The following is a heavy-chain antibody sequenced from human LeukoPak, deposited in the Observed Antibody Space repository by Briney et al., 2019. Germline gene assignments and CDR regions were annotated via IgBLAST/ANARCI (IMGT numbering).Heavy chain of an antibody. D-gene: IGHD2-15*01. CDR3: ARVSIRYCSGGTCYVNWFDP. J-gene: IGHJ5*02. Sequence: GGSLRLSCAASGFIFSTYWMSWVRQAPGKGLEWVANIKQDGTEKLYVDSVKGRFTISRDNAKNSLYLQMNSLRAEDTAVYYCARVSIRYCSGGTCYVNWFDPWGQGTLVTVSS. V-gene: IGHV3-7*01. CDR1: GFIFSTYW. CDR2: IKQDGTEK.